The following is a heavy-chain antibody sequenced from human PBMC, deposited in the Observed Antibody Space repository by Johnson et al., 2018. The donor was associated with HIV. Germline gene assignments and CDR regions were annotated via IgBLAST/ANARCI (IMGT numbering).Heavy chain of an antibody. J-gene: IGHJ3*02. CDR3: TTLGYCSGGSCYSGRGFDI. Sequence: QVLLVESGGGVVQPGRSLRLSCAASGFTFSSYGLHWVRQAPGKGLEWVAVIWYDGSNKYYADSVKGRFTISRDNSKNTLYLQMNSLKTEDTAVYYCTTLGYCSGGSCYSGRGFDIGGQGTMVTVSS. CDR1: GFTFSSYG. D-gene: IGHD2-15*01. V-gene: IGHV3-33*08. CDR2: IWYDGSNK.